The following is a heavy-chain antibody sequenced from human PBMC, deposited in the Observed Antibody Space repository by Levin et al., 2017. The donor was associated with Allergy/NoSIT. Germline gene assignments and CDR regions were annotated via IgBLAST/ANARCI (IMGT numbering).Heavy chain of an antibody. J-gene: IGHJ6*02. V-gene: IGHV1-2*02. CDR3: ARAWHLGLTATQYYYYYGMDG. CDR1: GYTFTGYY. D-gene: IGHD6-25*01. Sequence: GASVKVSCKASGYTFTGYYMHWVRQAPGQGLEWMGWINPNSGGTNYAQKFQGRVTMTRDTSISTAYMELSRLRSDDTAVYYCARAWHLGLTATQYYYYYGMDGWGQGTTVTVSS. CDR2: INPNSGGT.